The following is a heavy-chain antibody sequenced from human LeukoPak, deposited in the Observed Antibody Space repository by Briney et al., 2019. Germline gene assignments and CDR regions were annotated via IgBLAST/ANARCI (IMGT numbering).Heavy chain of an antibody. CDR2: IKEDGSEK. V-gene: IGHV3-7*01. CDR1: GFTVSSYW. CDR3: ARDRAHNSWSDY. Sequence: GGSLRLSCAASGFTVSSYWMSWVRQAPGKGLEWVANIKEDGSEKYYVDSVKGRFTISRDNAKNSLYLQMNSLRAEDTAVYYCARDRAHNSWSDYWGQETLVTVSS. J-gene: IGHJ4*02. D-gene: IGHD6-13*01.